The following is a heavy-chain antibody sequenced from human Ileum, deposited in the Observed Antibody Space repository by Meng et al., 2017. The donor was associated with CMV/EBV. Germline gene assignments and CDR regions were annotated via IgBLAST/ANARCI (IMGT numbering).Heavy chain of an antibody. V-gene: IGHV3-23*01. Sequence: GGTLRLSCVASGFTFGSFAKNWVRQAPGKGLEWVSTISRGGADTHYGESVKGRFTISRDNSKNTLYLQMNSLRVEDTAVYYCVKDPSTGWGDGFDPWGQGTLVTVSS. J-gene: IGHJ5*02. CDR2: ISRGGADT. CDR1: GFTFGSFA. CDR3: VKDPSTGWGDGFDP. D-gene: IGHD2-21*01.